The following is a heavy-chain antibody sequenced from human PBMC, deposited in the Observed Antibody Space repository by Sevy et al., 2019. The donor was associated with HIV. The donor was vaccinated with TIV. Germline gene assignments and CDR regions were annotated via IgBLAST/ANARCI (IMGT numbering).Heavy chain of an antibody. V-gene: IGHV3-33*01. CDR3: ARVDYSDFHYFDC. CDR2: IWYDGSDK. J-gene: IGHJ4*02. CDR1: GFTFSSYG. D-gene: IGHD3-22*01. Sequence: GGSLRLSCAASGFTFSSYGMHWVRQAPGKGLEWVAVIWYDGSDKYYADSVKGRFTISRDNSNNTLYMQMNSLRAEDTAVYYCARVDYSDFHYFDCWGQGTLVTVSS.